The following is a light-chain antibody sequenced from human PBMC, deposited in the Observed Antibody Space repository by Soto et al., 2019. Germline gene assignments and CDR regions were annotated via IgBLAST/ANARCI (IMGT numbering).Light chain of an antibody. Sequence: EIVLKQSPGTLSLSPGERATLSCRASQSVSSSYLAWYQQKPGQAPRLLIYDASSRATGIPDRFSGSGSGTDFTLTISRLEPEDFAVYYCQQYGNSPPYTFGQGTKLEIK. V-gene: IGKV3-20*01. CDR3: QQYGNSPPYT. J-gene: IGKJ2*01. CDR1: QSVSSSY. CDR2: DAS.